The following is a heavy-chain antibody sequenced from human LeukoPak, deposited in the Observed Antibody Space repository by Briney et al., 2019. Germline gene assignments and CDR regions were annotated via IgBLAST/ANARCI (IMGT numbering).Heavy chain of an antibody. Sequence: SETLSLTCTVSGGSISSYYWSWLRQPPGKGLEWIGYIYYSGSTNYNPSLKSRVTISVDTSKNQFSLKLSSVTAADTAVYYCARMSPRATKASLDYWGQGTLVTVSS. D-gene: IGHD1-26*01. J-gene: IGHJ4*02. CDR3: ARMSPRATKASLDY. CDR1: GGSISSYY. CDR2: IYYSGST. V-gene: IGHV4-59*01.